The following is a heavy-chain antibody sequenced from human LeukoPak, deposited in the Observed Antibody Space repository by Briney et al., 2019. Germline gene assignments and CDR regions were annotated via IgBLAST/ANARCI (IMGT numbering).Heavy chain of an antibody. Sequence: GGSLRLSCAASGFKFSNYAMNWVRQAPGKGLEWVSYISSSSSTIYYADSVKGRFTISRDNAKNSLYLQMNSLRAEDTAVYYCARVDYGGNFAPFDYWGQGTLVTVSS. D-gene: IGHD4-23*01. V-gene: IGHV3-48*01. CDR1: GFKFSNYA. J-gene: IGHJ4*02. CDR2: ISSSSSTI. CDR3: ARVDYGGNFAPFDY.